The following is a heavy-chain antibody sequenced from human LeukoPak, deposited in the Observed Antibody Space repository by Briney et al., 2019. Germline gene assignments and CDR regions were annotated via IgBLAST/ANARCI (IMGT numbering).Heavy chain of an antibody. CDR2: IYYSGST. CDR1: GGSISSSSYY. V-gene: IGHV4-39*01. Sequence: SETLSLTCTVSGGSISSSSYYWGWIRQPPGKGLEWIGSIYYSGSTYYNPSLKSRVTISVDTSKNQFSLKLSSVTAADTAVYYCARGPHSERYFDWSDTYYFDYWGQGTLVTVSS. J-gene: IGHJ4*02. CDR3: ARGPHSERYFDWSDTYYFDY. D-gene: IGHD3-9*01.